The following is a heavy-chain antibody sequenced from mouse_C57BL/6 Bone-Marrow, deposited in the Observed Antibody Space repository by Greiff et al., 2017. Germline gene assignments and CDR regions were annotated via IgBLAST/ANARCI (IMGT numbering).Heavy chain of an antibody. V-gene: IGHV1-81*01. CDR3: ARLNPDYFDY. D-gene: IGHD1-3*01. CDR1: GYTFTSYG. J-gene: IGHJ2*01. CDR2: IYPRSGNT. Sequence: QVQLQQSGAELARPGASVKLSCKASGYTFTSYGISWVKQRTGQGLEWIGEIYPRSGNTYYNEKFKGKATLTADKSSSTAYMELRSLTSEDSAVYFCARLNPDYFDYWGQGTTLTGSS.